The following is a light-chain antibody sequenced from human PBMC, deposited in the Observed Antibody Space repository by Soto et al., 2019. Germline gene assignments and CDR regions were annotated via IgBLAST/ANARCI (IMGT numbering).Light chain of an antibody. CDR2: AVS. CDR1: SNDVGDYNY. Sequence: HSALTQPASVSGSPGQSITISFTGTSNDVGDYNYVSWYQQHPGKAPKLMISAVSNRPSVFSDRFSDSQSGNTASLTISGLQAEDEADYYCSYMRNSLYVFGTGTKVTAL. CDR3: CSYMRNSLYV. J-gene: IGLJ1*01. V-gene: IGLV2-14*01.